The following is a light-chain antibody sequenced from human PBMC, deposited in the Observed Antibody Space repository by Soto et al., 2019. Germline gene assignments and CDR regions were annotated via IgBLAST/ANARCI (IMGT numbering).Light chain of an antibody. CDR2: EGP. CDR1: QSVSNW. V-gene: IGKV1-5*03. Sequence: DIQMTQSPSALSASVGDRVTITCRASQSVSNWLTWYRQKPGEAPKLLIYEGPTLERGVPSRFSGSGSGTEFSLTIISLQPDDFATFYCQQYDTYSRTFGQGTKVEVK. CDR3: QQYDTYSRT. J-gene: IGKJ1*01.